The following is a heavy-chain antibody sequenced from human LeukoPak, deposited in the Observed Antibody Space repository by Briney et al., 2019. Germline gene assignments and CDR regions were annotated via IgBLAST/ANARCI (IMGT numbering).Heavy chain of an antibody. CDR1: GYTFATDV. Sequence: ASVKVSCKASGYTFATDVFCWVRQAPGHGLEWMGWISANTGKTDYARKFQGRVTMTTDTSTSTAYMELRSLRPDDTAVYYCAKVAGDLMDLWGQGTLLSVSS. CDR3: AKVAGDLMDL. D-gene: IGHD2-8*01. J-gene: IGHJ4*02. V-gene: IGHV1-18*01. CDR2: ISANTGKT.